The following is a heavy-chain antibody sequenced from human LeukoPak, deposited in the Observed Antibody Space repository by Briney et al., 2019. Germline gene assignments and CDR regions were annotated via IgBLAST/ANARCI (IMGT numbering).Heavy chain of an antibody. V-gene: IGHV3-21*01. CDR3: ARESLYYDFWSGYYEGRTFDY. CDR2: ISSSSSYI. Sequence: GGSLRLSCAASGFTFSSYSMNWVRQAPGKGLEGVSSISSSSSYIYYADSVKGRFTISRDNAKNSLYLQMNSLRAEDTAVYYCARESLYYDFWSGYYEGRTFDYWGQGTLVTVSS. CDR1: GFTFSSYS. J-gene: IGHJ4*02. D-gene: IGHD3-3*01.